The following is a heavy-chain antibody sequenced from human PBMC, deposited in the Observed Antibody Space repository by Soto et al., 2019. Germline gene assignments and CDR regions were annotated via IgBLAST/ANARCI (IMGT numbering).Heavy chain of an antibody. CDR2: HYSGGST. Sequence: PGGSLRLCCAISGFSVRSNYLTWVRQAPGKGLEWVSVHYSGGSTYYADSVQGRFTISRDKSNNTLYLQMRRVRAEDTAVYFCARHRHPRGTVGATSPLDPWGQGTQVTVSS. D-gene: IGHD1-26*01. V-gene: IGHV3-53*01. J-gene: IGHJ5*02. CDR3: ARHRHPRGTVGATSPLDP. CDR1: GFSVRSNY.